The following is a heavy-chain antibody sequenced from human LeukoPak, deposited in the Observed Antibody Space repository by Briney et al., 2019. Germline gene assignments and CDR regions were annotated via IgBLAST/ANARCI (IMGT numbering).Heavy chain of an antibody. D-gene: IGHD1-1*01. CDR1: GLTFSNYW. J-gene: IGHJ4*02. CDR2: INSDGSTT. V-gene: IGHV3-74*01. CDR3: ARPGDGFDY. Sequence: GGSLRLSCAASGLTFSNYWMHWVRQAPGKGLVWVSRINSDGSTTIYADSVKGRFTISRDNAKNTLYLQMSSLRAEDTAVYYCARPGDGFDYWGQGTLVTVSS.